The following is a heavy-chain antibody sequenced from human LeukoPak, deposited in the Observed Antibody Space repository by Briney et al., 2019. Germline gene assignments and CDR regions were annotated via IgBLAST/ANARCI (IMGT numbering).Heavy chain of an antibody. CDR3: ARARLTAAAGITFIGYFDY. V-gene: IGHV4-4*07. CDR1: GVSISSYY. D-gene: IGHD6-13*01. J-gene: IGHJ4*02. Sequence: PSETLSLTCTVSGVSISSYYWSWIRQPAGKGLEWIGRIYTSGSTNYNPSLKSRVTMSVDTSKNQFSLKLSSVTAADTAVYYCARARLTAAAGITFIGYFDYWGQGTLVTVSS. CDR2: IYTSGST.